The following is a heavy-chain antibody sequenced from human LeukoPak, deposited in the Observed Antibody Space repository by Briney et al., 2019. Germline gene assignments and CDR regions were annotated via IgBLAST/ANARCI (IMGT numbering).Heavy chain of an antibody. D-gene: IGHD3-3*01. Sequence: ASVKVSCKTSGYTFTNYGIIWVRQAPGQGLEWMGWISGYNGNANYAQKLQGRVTMTTDTSTSTAYMELRSLRSDDTAVYYCAREGKEYLWGYYYYMDVWGKGTTVTVSS. CDR2: ISGYNGNA. J-gene: IGHJ6*03. CDR1: GYTFTNYG. V-gene: IGHV1-18*01. CDR3: AREGKEYLWGYYYYMDV.